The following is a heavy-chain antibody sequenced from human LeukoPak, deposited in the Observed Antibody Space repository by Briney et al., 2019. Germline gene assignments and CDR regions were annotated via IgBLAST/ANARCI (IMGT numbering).Heavy chain of an antibody. D-gene: IGHD2-21*01. CDR3: ARALVVRVHGNDAFDI. CDR1: GVTFATHA. Sequence: TGRSQRLSCAASGVTFATHAMHWVRQAPGKGLEWVAVISFDANDKYSSDSVKGRFTISRDNAKNSLYLQMNSLRAEDTAVYYCARALVVRVHGNDAFDIWGQGTMVTVSS. J-gene: IGHJ3*02. V-gene: IGHV3-30*03. CDR2: ISFDANDK.